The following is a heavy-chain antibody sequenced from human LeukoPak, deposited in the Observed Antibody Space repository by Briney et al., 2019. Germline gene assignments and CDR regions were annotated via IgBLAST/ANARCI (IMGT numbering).Heavy chain of an antibody. CDR3: ATKVGYCGGDCSTYYYYGMDV. CDR2: ISAYNGNT. V-gene: IGHV1-18*01. Sequence: GASVKVSCKASGYTFTSYGISWVRQAPGQGLEWMGWISAYNGNTNYAQKLQGRVTMTTDTSTRTAYMELRSLRSDDTAVYYCATKVGYCGGDCSTYYYYGMDVWGQGTTVTVSS. CDR1: GYTFTSYG. J-gene: IGHJ6*02. D-gene: IGHD2-21*02.